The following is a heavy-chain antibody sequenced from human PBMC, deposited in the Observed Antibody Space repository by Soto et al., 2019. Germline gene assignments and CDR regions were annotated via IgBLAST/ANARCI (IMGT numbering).Heavy chain of an antibody. CDR1: GYSFTTYW. V-gene: IGHV5-51*01. J-gene: IGHJ3*02. D-gene: IGHD4-17*01. CDR2: IYPGDSDT. Sequence: PGESLKISCKGSGYSFTTYWIGWVRQMPGKGLEGMVIIYPGDSDTRYSPSFQGQVTISADKSISTAYLQWSSLKASDTAMYYCARPHDYGDYLFAFDIWGQGTMVTVSS. CDR3: ARPHDYGDYLFAFDI.